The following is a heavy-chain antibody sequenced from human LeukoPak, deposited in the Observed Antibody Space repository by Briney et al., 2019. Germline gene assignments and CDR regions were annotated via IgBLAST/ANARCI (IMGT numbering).Heavy chain of an antibody. D-gene: IGHD3-10*01. CDR1: GYTFSSYE. J-gene: IGHJ3*02. Sequence: GGSLRLSCAASGYTFSSYEMKWVRQAPGKGLEWVSYISSSGRTVYYADSVKGRFTISRDNAKNSLYLQVSSLRAEDTAWYYCARGQNYYGSGSQTFDIWGQGTMVTVSS. CDR2: ISSSGRTV. CDR3: ARGQNYYGSGSQTFDI. V-gene: IGHV3-48*03.